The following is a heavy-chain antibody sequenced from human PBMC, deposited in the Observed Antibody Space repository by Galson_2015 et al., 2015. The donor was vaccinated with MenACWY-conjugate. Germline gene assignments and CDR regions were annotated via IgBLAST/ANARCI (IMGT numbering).Heavy chain of an antibody. CDR2: IDPSDSYT. CDR3: ARLDHGYSSSWYLGY. J-gene: IGHJ4*02. V-gene: IGHV5-10-1*01. CDR1: GYSFTSYW. Sequence: QSGAEVKKPGESLRISCKGSGYSFTSYWISWVRQMPGKGLEWMGRIDPSDSYTNYSPSFQGHVTISADKSISTAYLQWSSLKASDTAMYYCARLDHGYSSSWYLGYWGQGTLVTVSS. D-gene: IGHD6-13*01.